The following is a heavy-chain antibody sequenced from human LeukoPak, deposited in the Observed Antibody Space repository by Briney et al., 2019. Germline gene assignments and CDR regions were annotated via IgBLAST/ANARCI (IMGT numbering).Heavy chain of an antibody. J-gene: IGHJ3*01. Sequence: SETLSLTCTVSGGSIRNPDHFWGWVRQTPGKGLEWLGTIFYSGTTRDNPSLKRRVTMSVDSSANQSSLRLRSVTAADTGVYYCVKRNGYGWQFSSGFDVWGQGAMVIVSS. CDR2: IFYSGTT. D-gene: IGHD4-17*01. CDR3: VKRNGYGWQFSSGFDV. V-gene: IGHV4-39*01. CDR1: GGSIRNPDHF.